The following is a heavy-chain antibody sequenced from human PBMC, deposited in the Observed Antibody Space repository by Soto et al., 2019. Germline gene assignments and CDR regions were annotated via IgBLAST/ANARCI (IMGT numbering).Heavy chain of an antibody. CDR3: ARSPPHPIQHIHY. J-gene: IGHJ4*02. CDR2: IIPIFGTA. D-gene: IGHD5-18*01. CDR1: GGTFSSYA. V-gene: IGHV1-69*06. Sequence: ASVKVSCKASGGTFSSYAISWVRQAPGQGLEWMGGIIPIFGTANYAQKFQGRVTITADKSTSTAYMELSSLRSEDTAVYYCARSPPHPIQHIHYWGQGTLVTVSS.